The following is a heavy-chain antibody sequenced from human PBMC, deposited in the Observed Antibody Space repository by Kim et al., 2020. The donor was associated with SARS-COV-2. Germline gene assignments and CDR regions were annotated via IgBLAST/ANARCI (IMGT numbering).Heavy chain of an antibody. J-gene: IGHJ5*02. CDR1: GGSISSYY. V-gene: IGHV4-59*08. Sequence: SETRSLTCTVSGGSISSYYWSWIRQPPGKGLEWIGYIYYSGSTNYNPSLKSRVTISVDTSKNQFSLKLSSVTAADTAVYYCARLRFLEWLDPGPKFDPWGQGTLVTVSS. CDR2: IYYSGST. CDR3: ARLRFLEWLDPGPKFDP. D-gene: IGHD3-3*01.